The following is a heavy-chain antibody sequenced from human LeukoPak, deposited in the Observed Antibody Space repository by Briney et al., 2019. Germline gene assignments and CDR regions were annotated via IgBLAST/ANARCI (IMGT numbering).Heavy chain of an antibody. CDR1: GGSISSYY. CDR2: IYYSGST. V-gene: IGHV4-59*01. J-gene: IGHJ4*02. D-gene: IGHD3-10*01. CDR3: AREQVVRGVIIPDY. Sequence: SETLSLTCTVSGGSISSYYWSWIRQPPGKGLEWIGYIYYSGSTNYNPSLKSRVTISVDTSKHQFSLKLSSVTAADTAVHYCAREQVVRGVIIPDYWGQGTLVTVSS.